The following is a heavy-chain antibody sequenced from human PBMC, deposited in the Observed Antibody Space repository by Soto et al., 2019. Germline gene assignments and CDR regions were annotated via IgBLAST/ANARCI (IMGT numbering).Heavy chain of an antibody. Sequence: VGSLRLSCASSVFTFSSYAMSCVRHAPGKWLEWVSAISGSGGSTYYADSVKGRFTISRDNSKNTLYLQMNSLRAEDTAVYYCAKEGEDYYDSKMFEPWGQGTLVSVSS. CDR2: ISGSGGST. CDR1: VFTFSSYA. J-gene: IGHJ5*02. V-gene: IGHV3-23*01. D-gene: IGHD3-22*01. CDR3: AKEGEDYYDSKMFEP.